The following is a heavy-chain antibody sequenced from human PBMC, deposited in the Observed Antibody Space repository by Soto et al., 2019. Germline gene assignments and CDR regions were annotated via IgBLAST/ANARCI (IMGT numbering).Heavy chain of an antibody. CDR2: ISAYNGNT. V-gene: IGHV1-18*01. J-gene: IGHJ5*02. D-gene: IGHD2-15*01. Sequence: GASVTVSCKASGYTFTSYGIIWVRQAPGQGLEWMGWISAYNGNTNYAQKLQGRVTMTTDTSTSTAYMELRSLRSDDTAVYYCARVYIVVVVAATEWFDPWGQGTLVTVSS. CDR3: ARVYIVVVVAATEWFDP. CDR1: GYTFTSYG.